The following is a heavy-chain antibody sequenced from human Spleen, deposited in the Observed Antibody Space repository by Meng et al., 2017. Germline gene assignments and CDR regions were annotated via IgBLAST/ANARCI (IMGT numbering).Heavy chain of an antibody. CDR2: INPNSGGT. CDR3: VVVTAITGPDY. J-gene: IGHJ4*02. V-gene: IGHV1-2*02. CDR1: GYTFTGYY. Sequence: ASVKVSCKASGYTFTGYYMHWVRQAPGQGLEWMGWINPNSGGTNYAQKFQGRVTMTRDTSISTAYMELSRLRSEDTAVYYCVVVTAITGPDYWGQGTLVTVSS. D-gene: IGHD2-21*02.